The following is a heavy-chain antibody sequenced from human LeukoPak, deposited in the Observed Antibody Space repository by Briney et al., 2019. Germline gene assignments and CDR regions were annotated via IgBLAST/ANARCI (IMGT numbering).Heavy chain of an antibody. CDR2: ISGNGGQT. V-gene: IGHV3-23*01. Sequence: SGGSLRLSCTASGFTFNNYAMNWVRQAPGKGLEWLSGISGNGGQTYYADSVKGRFTISRDNSENTLFLQMNSLGAADTAVYYCAKDYNFWAGYFTDYWGQGTLVTVSS. D-gene: IGHD3/OR15-3a*01. J-gene: IGHJ4*02. CDR3: AKDYNFWAGYFTDY. CDR1: GFTFNNYA.